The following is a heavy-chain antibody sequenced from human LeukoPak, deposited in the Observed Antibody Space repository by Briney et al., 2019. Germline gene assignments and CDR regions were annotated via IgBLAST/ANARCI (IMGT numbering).Heavy chain of an antibody. CDR3: ARDRRWLPLRRMYSGIDY. CDR2: IYSDGST. CDR1: GFTVSSNY. Sequence: PGGSLRLSCAASGFTVSSNYMSWVRQAPGKGLEWVSEIYSDGSTYYAASVKGRFSISRDNSKNTVYLQMNSLRVEDTAVYYCARDRRWLPLRRMYSGIDYWGQGTLVTVSS. V-gene: IGHV3-53*01. D-gene: IGHD5-24*01. J-gene: IGHJ4*02.